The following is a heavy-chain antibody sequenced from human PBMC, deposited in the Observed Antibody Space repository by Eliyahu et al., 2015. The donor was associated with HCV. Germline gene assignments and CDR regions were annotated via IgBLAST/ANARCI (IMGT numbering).Heavy chain of an antibody. CDR3: ARYRWGYFDF. CDR1: GFXFGDYW. D-gene: IGHD7-27*01. J-gene: IGHJ4*02. Sequence: EVQLVESGGGXVQPGGSLRLSCAASGFXFGDYWMSWVRQAPGKGPEWVANIKFDGSDKYYVDSVKGRFTISRDNAQNSLYLQMNSLRADDTAVYYCARYRWGYFDFWGQGTLVTVSA. CDR2: IKFDGSDK. V-gene: IGHV3-7*01.